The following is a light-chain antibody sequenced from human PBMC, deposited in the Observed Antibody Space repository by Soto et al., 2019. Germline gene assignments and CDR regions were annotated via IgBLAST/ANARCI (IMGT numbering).Light chain of an antibody. CDR2: DAS. CDR3: QQRSNLPLT. CDR1: QSVSSY. V-gene: IGKV3-11*01. J-gene: IGKJ4*01. Sequence: EIVLTQSPATLSLSPGERATLSCRASQSVSSYLAWYQQKPGQAPRLLIYDASNRATGIPARFSGSGSGTDFTLPNSSLGPEDFAVYHCQQRSNLPLTFGGGTKVEIK.